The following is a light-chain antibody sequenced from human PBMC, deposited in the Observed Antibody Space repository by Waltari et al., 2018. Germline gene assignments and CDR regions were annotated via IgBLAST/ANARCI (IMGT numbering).Light chain of an antibody. CDR2: AAS. CDR3: QQANTFPFT. V-gene: IGKV1-12*01. Sequence: DIQMTQSPSSVSASVGDRVTITCRASQDISSWLAWYQQKPGKAPNLLIFAASSLHTGVPSRFSGSGSGTDFTLTISSLQPEDFATYYCQQANTFPFTFGPGTKVDVK. CDR1: QDISSW. J-gene: IGKJ3*01.